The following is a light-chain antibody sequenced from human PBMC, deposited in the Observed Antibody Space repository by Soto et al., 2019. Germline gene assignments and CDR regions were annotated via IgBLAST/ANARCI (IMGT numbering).Light chain of an antibody. V-gene: IGKV3-15*01. CDR2: GAS. Sequence: EIVMTQSPATLSVSPGERATLSCRASQSVSSKLAWYQQEPGQAPRLLIYGASTRATGIPARFSGSGSGTEFTLTISSLQSEDSAVYYCQQYNNWPPYTFGQGTKLEIK. CDR1: QSVSSK. CDR3: QQYNNWPPYT. J-gene: IGKJ2*01.